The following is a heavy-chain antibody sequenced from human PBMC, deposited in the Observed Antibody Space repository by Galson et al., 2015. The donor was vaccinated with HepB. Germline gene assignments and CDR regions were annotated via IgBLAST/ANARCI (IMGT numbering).Heavy chain of an antibody. CDR1: GSTFTSYG. CDR2: ISAYNGNT. V-gene: IGHV1-18*04. J-gene: IGHJ4*02. D-gene: IGHD3-10*01. Sequence: QSGAEVTKPGESLRISCKASGSTFTSYGISWVRQAPGQGLERMGWISAYNGNTNYAQNLQGRVTMTTDTSTSTAYMEVRSLRSDDTAVYYCTRDHGAVVRGVIRPFDYWGQGTLVTVSS. CDR3: TRDHGAVVRGVIRPFDY.